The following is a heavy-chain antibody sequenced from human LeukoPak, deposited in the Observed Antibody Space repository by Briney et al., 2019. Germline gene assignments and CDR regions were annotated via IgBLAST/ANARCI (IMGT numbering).Heavy chain of an antibody. J-gene: IGHJ4*02. D-gene: IGHD1-1*01. CDR1: GFSFSSYA. CDR3: ARHSLPGTTPFDY. Sequence: PGGSLRLSCAASGFSFSSYAMTWVRQAPGKGLEWVSTISSSGDSTYYADSVKGRFTISRDNSKSTLYLQMNSLRAEDTALYYCARHSLPGTTPFDYWGQGTLVTVSS. V-gene: IGHV3-23*01. CDR2: ISSSGDST.